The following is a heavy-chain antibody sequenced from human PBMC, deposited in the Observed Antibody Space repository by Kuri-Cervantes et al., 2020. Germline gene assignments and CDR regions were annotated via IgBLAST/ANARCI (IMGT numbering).Heavy chain of an antibody. Sequence: GGSLRLSCAASGFTFSSYAMSWVRQAPGKGLEWVSAISGSGGSTYYADSVKGRFTISRENAKNSLYLQMNSLRAGDTAVYYCARLAVAGGNGMDGWGQGTTVTVSS. CDR1: GFTFSSYA. V-gene: IGHV3-23*01. CDR3: ARLAVAGGNGMDG. J-gene: IGHJ6*02. D-gene: IGHD6-19*01. CDR2: ISGSGGST.